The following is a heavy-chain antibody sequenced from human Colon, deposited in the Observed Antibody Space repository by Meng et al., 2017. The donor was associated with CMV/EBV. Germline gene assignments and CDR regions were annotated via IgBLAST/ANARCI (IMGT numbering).Heavy chain of an antibody. CDR2: ISAYTGDT. Sequence: QGRLVQFGAGGKKPGASVKVSCKASGYTFTNYGISWVRQAPGQGLEWMGWISAYTGDTYYAQKFQGRVTMTTDTSTSTAYMELRSLRSDDTAVYYCVRESQSGSYIYLQHWGQGTLVTVSS. CDR1: GYTFTNYG. V-gene: IGHV1-18*01. CDR3: VRESQSGSYIYLQH. J-gene: IGHJ1*01. D-gene: IGHD1-26*01.